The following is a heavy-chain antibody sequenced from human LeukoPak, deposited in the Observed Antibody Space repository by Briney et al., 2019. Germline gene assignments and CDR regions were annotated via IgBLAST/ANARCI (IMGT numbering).Heavy chain of an antibody. J-gene: IGHJ4*02. CDR1: GFTFSSYA. V-gene: IGHV3-30-3*01. Sequence: GGSLRLSCAASGFTFSSYAMHWVHQAPGKGLEWVAVISYDGSNKYYADSVKGRFTISRDNSKNTLYLQMNSLGAEDTAVYYCARDYAATVVTPTYFDYWGQGTLVTVSS. CDR2: ISYDGSNK. CDR3: ARDYAATVVTPTYFDY. D-gene: IGHD4-23*01.